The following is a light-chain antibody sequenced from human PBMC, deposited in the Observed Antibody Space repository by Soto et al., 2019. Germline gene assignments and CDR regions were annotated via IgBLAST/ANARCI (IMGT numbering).Light chain of an antibody. CDR3: CSYAGSSTFGSA. J-gene: IGLJ1*01. Sequence: QSALTQPASVSGSPGQSITISCTGTSSDVGSYNLVSWYQQHPGKAPKLMIYEVSKRPSGVSNRFSGSKSGNTASLTISGLQAEDEADYYCCSYAGSSTFGSALGTGTKATVL. V-gene: IGLV2-23*02. CDR1: SSDVGSYNL. CDR2: EVS.